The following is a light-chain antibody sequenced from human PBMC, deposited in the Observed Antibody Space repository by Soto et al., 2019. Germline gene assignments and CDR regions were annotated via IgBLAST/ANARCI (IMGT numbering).Light chain of an antibody. CDR1: QSVSTY. Sequence: EIVLTQSPGTLSLSPGERATLSCRASQSVSTYLAWYQQKLGQAPRLLIYGASNRATGIPARFSGSGSGTDFTLPISSREPEDFAVYYCQQRGDRRTFGQGTKVEIK. J-gene: IGKJ1*01. V-gene: IGKV3-11*01. CDR2: GAS. CDR3: QQRGDRRT.